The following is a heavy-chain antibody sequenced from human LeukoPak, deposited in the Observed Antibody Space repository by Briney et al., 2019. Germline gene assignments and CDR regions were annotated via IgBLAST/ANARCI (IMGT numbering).Heavy chain of an antibody. V-gene: IGHV4-59*01. Sequence: SETLSLTRTVSGDSMSSYFWTWVRQFPGKGLEWVGYIYQTITTYNPSLKGRVTISADMSQNQLSLKVTSVTAADTAVYYCARNFPGRTEDVWGKGTTVIVSS. CDR1: GDSMSSYF. CDR2: IYQTIT. J-gene: IGHJ6*04. D-gene: IGHD1-14*01. CDR3: ARNFPGRTEDV.